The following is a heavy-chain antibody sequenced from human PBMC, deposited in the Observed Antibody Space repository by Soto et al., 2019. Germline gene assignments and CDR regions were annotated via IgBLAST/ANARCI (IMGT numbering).Heavy chain of an antibody. J-gene: IGHJ5*02. D-gene: IGHD3-3*01. Sequence: GSLRLSCATSGFTFGDYSMSWFLQAPVKGLDWVGFIKSKTYGGTTQYAASVEGRFTISRDDSKSIAYLQMNSLKTEDTAVYYCTRDLPQGSIHFDPWGQGTLVTVSS. CDR2: IKSKTYGGTT. CDR1: GFTFGDYS. CDR3: TRDLPQGSIHFDP. V-gene: IGHV3-49*03.